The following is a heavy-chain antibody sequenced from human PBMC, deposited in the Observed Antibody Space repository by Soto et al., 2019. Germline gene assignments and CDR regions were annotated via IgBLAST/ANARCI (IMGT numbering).Heavy chain of an antibody. CDR3: ARGGVVTAMPGAFDI. V-gene: IGHV1-18*01. Sequence: QVQLVQSGTEVKPPGASVRVSCKASGYTFTSYGISWVRQAPGQGLEWMAWISAYNGYTKYAQKLQGRVTMTTDTSTSTTYMELRRLRSDDTAVYYGARGGVVTAMPGAFDIWGQGTMVTVSS. D-gene: IGHD2-21*02. CDR1: GYTFTSYG. CDR2: ISAYNGYT. J-gene: IGHJ3*02.